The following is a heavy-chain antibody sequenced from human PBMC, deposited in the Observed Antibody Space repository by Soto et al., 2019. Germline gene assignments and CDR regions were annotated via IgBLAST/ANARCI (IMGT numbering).Heavy chain of an antibody. V-gene: IGHV6-1*01. CDR3: ARGLYSFDFWSGYSRPGYYYGMDV. D-gene: IGHD3-3*01. CDR1: GDSVSSNSAA. Sequence: SQTLSLTCAISGDSVSSNSAAWNWIRQSPSRGLEWLGRTYYRSKWYNDYAVSVKSRITINPDTSKNQFSLQLNSVTPEDTAVYYCARGLYSFDFWSGYSRPGYYYGMDVWGQGTTVTVSS. CDR2: TYYRSKWYN. J-gene: IGHJ6*02.